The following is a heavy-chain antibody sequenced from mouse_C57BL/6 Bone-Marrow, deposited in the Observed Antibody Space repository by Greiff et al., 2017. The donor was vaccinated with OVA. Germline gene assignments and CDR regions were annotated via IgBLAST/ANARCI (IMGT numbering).Heavy chain of an antibody. Sequence: EVQLQQSGPELVKPGASVKMSCKASGYTFTDYNMHWVKQSHGKSLEWIGYINPNNGGTSYNQKFKGKATLTVDTSSSTAYMQLSSLTSEDSAVYYCARYYYYGSSYRGYAMDYWGQGTSVTVSS. V-gene: IGHV1-22*01. J-gene: IGHJ4*01. CDR3: ARYYYYGSSYRGYAMDY. CDR2: INPNNGGT. D-gene: IGHD1-1*01. CDR1: GYTFTDYN.